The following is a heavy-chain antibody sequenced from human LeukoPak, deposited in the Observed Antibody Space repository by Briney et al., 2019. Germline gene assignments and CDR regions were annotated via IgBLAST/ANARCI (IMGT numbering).Heavy chain of an antibody. CDR3: ATGKRYAFDY. Sequence: GGSLRLSCATSGFSFTDYPMNWVRQAPGKGLEWISNIRTTAEGAKYEYYADSVKGRVTISRDDGKNTLYLHMNSLRDDDTAVYYGATGKRYAFDYWGQGILVTVSS. J-gene: IGHJ4*02. V-gene: IGHV3-48*02. D-gene: IGHD3-9*01. CDR2: IRTTAEGAKYE. CDR1: GFSFTDYP.